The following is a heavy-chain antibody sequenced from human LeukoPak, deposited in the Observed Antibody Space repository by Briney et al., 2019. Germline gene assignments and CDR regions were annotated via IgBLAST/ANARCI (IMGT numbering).Heavy chain of an antibody. CDR3: ARQREDCGGDCYLDY. D-gene: IGHD2-21*02. CDR1: GGSITSSSYY. V-gene: IGHV4-39*01. J-gene: IGHJ4*02. Sequence: SETLSLTCTVSGGSITSSSYYWGWIRQPPGKGLEWIGSIYYSGSTYYNPSLKSRVTISVDTSKNQFSLKLSSVNAADTAVYYCARQREDCGGDCYLDYWGQGTLVTVSS. CDR2: IYYSGST.